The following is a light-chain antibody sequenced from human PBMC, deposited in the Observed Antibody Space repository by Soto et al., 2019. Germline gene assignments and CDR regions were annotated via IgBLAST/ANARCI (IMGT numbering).Light chain of an antibody. CDR3: ISYTSSSTWV. CDR2: EVT. CDR1: SSDVGGYNY. J-gene: IGLJ3*02. V-gene: IGLV2-14*01. Sequence: QSALTQPASVSGSPGQSITISCTGTSSDVGGYNYVSWYQQHPGKAPKLMIFEVTNRPSGVHNRFSGSKSGKTASLTISGLQAEDEADYYCISYTSSSTWVFGGGTKLTVL.